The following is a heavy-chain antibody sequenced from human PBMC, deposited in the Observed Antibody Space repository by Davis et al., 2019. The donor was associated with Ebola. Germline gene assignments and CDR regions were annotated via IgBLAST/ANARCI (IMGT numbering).Heavy chain of an antibody. D-gene: IGHD3-22*01. Sequence: SETLSLTCAVSGGSISSGGYAWSWIRQPPGKGLEWIGYIYHSGTTYYNPSLKSRVTISVDTSKNQFPLMLSSVTAADTAVYYCARGAYYYDSSGYYYWGQGTMVTVSS. J-gene: IGHJ3*01. CDR2: IYHSGTT. CDR3: ARGAYYYDSSGYYY. CDR1: GGSISSGGYA. V-gene: IGHV4-30-2*01.